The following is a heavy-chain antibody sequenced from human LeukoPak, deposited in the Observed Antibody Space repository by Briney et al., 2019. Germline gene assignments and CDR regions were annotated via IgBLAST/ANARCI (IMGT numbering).Heavy chain of an antibody. V-gene: IGHV1-69*04. CDR3: AKMAYPYSSSWYVFDY. Sequence: GASVKVSCKASGGTFSSYAISWVRQAPGQGLEWMGRIIPILGIANYAQKFQGRVTITADKSTSTAYMELSSLRSEDTAVYYCAKMAYPYSSSWYVFDYWGQGTLVTVSS. CDR1: GGTFSSYA. CDR2: IIPILGIA. D-gene: IGHD6-13*01. J-gene: IGHJ4*02.